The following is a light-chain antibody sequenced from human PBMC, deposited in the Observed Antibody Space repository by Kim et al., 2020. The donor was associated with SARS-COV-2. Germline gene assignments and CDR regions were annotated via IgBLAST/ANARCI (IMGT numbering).Light chain of an antibody. CDR3: QQYNTYPT. CDR2: KAS. J-gene: IGKJ2*01. V-gene: IGKV1-5*03. Sequence: DIQMTQSPSTLSASVGDRVTITCRASQSISSWLAWYQQKPGKAPKLLIYKASSLESGVPSRFSGSGSATEFTLTISSLQPDDFATYYCQQYNTYPTFGQGTKLEI. CDR1: QSISSW.